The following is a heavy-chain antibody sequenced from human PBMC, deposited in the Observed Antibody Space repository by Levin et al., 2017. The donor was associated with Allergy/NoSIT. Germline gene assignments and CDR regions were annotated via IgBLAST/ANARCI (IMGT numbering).Heavy chain of an antibody. V-gene: IGHV4-39*01. D-gene: IGHD6-13*01. J-gene: IGHJ5*02. CDR3: ARRHPAATGTGSWWFDP. CDR1: GGSIAGSGFY. CDR2: IYYSGST. Sequence: ASETLSLTCTVSGGSIAGSGFYWGWIRQPPGKGLEWIGSIYYSGSTYYNPSLKSRVTISVDTSKNQFSLWVTSVTAADTAMYYCARRHPAATGTGSWWFDPWGQGTPITFSS.